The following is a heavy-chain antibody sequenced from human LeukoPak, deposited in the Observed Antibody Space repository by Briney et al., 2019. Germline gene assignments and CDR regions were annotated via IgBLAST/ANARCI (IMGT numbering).Heavy chain of an antibody. CDR2: VNANSGGI. CDR3: AREQVDY. Sequence: ASVKVSCKASGGTFSSYAISWVRQAPGQGLEWMGWVNANSGGINYAQRFQGRVTMTRDTSISTAYMELSRLTSDDTAVYYCAREQVDYWGQGTLVTVSS. V-gene: IGHV1-2*02. J-gene: IGHJ4*02. CDR1: GGTFSSYA.